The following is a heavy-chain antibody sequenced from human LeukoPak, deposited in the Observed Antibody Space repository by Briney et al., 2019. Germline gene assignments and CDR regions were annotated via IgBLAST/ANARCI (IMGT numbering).Heavy chain of an antibody. CDR3: ARDGYSDSSGYDYPPSV. Sequence: TSETLSLTCTVSGGSISSYYWSWIRQPPGKGLEWIGYMSYSGSSSYNPSLRSRVTISVDASKKQFSLKLSSVTAADTVVYYCARDGYSDSSGYDYPPSVRGQGTLVTVSS. V-gene: IGHV4-59*01. CDR1: GGSISSYY. CDR2: MSYSGSS. D-gene: IGHD3-22*01. J-gene: IGHJ4*02.